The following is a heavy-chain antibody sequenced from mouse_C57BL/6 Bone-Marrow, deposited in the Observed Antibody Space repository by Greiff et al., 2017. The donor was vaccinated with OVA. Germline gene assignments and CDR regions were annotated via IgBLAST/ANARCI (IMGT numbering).Heavy chain of an antibody. Sequence: DVMLVESGGGLVKPGGSLKLSCAASGFTFSSYAMSWVRQTPEKRLEWVATISDGGSYTYYPDNVKGRFTISRDNAKNNLYLQMSHLKSEDTAMYYCARDPSYYYGSSLYYAMDYWGQGTSVTVSS. CDR2: ISDGGSYT. V-gene: IGHV5-4*01. CDR1: GFTFSSYA. J-gene: IGHJ4*01. D-gene: IGHD1-1*01. CDR3: ARDPSYYYGSSLYYAMDY.